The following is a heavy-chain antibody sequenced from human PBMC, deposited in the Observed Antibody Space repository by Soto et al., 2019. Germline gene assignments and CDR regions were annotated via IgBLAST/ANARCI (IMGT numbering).Heavy chain of an antibody. Sequence: EVQLLESGGGLVQPGGSLRLSCAASGFTFVNYAMTWVRQAPGKGLEWVSTINGGNGGTYYADSVRGRFTTSRDNYPNSLYLHMRSLRSEDTAIYYCARADVMLVGVITTLIDSWGQGTLVTVSS. CDR3: ARADVMLVGVITTLIDS. D-gene: IGHD3-22*01. J-gene: IGHJ4*02. CDR2: INGGNGGT. V-gene: IGHV3-23*01. CDR1: GFTFVNYA.